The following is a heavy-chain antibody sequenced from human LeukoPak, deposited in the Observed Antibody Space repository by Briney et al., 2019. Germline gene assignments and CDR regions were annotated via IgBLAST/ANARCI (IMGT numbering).Heavy chain of an antibody. CDR1: GFTFSSYE. D-gene: IGHD2-2*01. J-gene: IGHJ4*02. Sequence: GGSLRLSCAASGFTFSSYEMNWVRQAPGKGLEWVSAISGSGGSTYYADSVKGRFTISRDNSKNTLYLQMNSLRAEDTAVYYCAKGGPAAMFADVDYWGQGTLVTVSS. CDR2: ISGSGGST. CDR3: AKGGPAAMFADVDY. V-gene: IGHV3-23*01.